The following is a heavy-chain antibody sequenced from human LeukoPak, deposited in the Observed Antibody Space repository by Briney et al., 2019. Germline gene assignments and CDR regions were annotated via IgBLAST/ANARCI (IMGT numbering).Heavy chain of an antibody. J-gene: IGHJ4*02. CDR3: ARGGDWPTEYYFDY. Sequence: ASVKVSCKASGGTFSSYAISWVRQAPGQGLEWMGIINPSGGSTSYAQKFQGRVTMTRDTSTSTVYMELSSLRSEDTAVYYCARGGDWPTEYYFDYWGQGTLVTVSS. V-gene: IGHV1-46*01. D-gene: IGHD2-21*01. CDR2: INPSGGST. CDR1: GGTFSSYA.